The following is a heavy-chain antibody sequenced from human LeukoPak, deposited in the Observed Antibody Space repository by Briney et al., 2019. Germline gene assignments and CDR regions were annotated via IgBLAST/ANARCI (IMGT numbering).Heavy chain of an antibody. V-gene: IGHV1-69*05. D-gene: IGHD3-10*01. Sequence: SVKVSCKASGGTFSSHAISWVRQAPGQGLEWMGRIIPIFGTANYAQKFQGRVTITTDESTSTAYMELSSLRSEDTAVYYCARATRVRGVYYFDYWGQGTLVTVSS. CDR1: GGTFSSHA. J-gene: IGHJ4*02. CDR2: IIPIFGTA. CDR3: ARATRVRGVYYFDY.